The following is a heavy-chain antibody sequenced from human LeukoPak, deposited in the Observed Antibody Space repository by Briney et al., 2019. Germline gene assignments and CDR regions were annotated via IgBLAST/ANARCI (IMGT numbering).Heavy chain of an antibody. V-gene: IGHV1-69*05. Sequence: GASVKVSCKASGGTFSSYAISWVRQAPGQGLEWMGRIIPIFGTANCAQKFQGRVTITTDESTSTAYMELSSLRSEDTAVYYCARDDQHLDTMTAFDIWGQGTMVTVSS. D-gene: IGHD3-22*01. CDR1: GGTFSSYA. J-gene: IGHJ3*02. CDR3: ARDDQHLDTMTAFDI. CDR2: IIPIFGTA.